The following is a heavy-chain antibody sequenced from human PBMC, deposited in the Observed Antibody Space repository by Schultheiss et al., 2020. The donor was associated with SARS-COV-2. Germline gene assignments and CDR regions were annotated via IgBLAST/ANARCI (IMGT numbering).Heavy chain of an antibody. D-gene: IGHD6-19*01. CDR2: IYYSGKT. CDR1: GGSISSSSYY. CDR3: ARGGSSGWYGVDYYGMDV. Sequence: SQTLSLTCTVSGGSISSSSYYWGWIRQPPGKGLEWIGSIYYSGKTSSNTSLKSRVTISVDTSKNQFSLKLSSVTAADTAVYYCARGGSSGWYGVDYYGMDVWGQGTTVTVSS. J-gene: IGHJ6*02. V-gene: IGHV4-39*07.